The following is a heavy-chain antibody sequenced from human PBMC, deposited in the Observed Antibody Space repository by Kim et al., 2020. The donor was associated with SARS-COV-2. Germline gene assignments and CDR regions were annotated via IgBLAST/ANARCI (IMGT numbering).Heavy chain of an antibody. D-gene: IGHD3-22*01. CDR2: IYYSGST. Sequence: SETLSLTCTVSGGSISSGGYYWSWIRQHPGKGLEWIGYIYYSGSTYYNPSLKSRVTISVDTSKNQFSLKLSSVTAADTAVYYCAGSPGPAYYDSSGYPSLSSAVYCYGTEFGRQGTGAPVS. CDR3: AGSPGPAYYDSSGYPSLSSAVYCYGTEF. J-gene: IGHJ6*02. CDR1: GGSISSGGYY. V-gene: IGHV4-31*03.